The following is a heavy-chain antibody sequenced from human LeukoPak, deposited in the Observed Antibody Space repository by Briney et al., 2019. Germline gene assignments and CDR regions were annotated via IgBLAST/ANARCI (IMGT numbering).Heavy chain of an antibody. Sequence: SVKVSCKASGGTFSSYAISWVRQAPGQGLEWMGRIIPILGIANYAQKFQGRVTITADKSTSTAYMELSSLRSEDTAVYYCARGGIAAAAPYWFDPWCQGTLVTVSS. CDR1: GGTFSSYA. V-gene: IGHV1-69*04. D-gene: IGHD6-13*01. CDR3: ARGGIAAAAPYWFDP. CDR2: IIPILGIA. J-gene: IGHJ5*02.